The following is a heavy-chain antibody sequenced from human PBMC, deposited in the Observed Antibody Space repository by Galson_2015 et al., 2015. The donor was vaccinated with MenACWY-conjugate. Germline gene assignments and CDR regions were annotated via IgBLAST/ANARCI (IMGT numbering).Heavy chain of an antibody. D-gene: IGHD1-26*01. CDR2: VHHTGST. J-gene: IGHJ3*02. V-gene: IGHV4-59*01. CDR1: GGSITSYY. CDR3: ARWEASLNAFDI. Sequence: LSLTCTVSGGSITSYYWNWIRQPPGKGLEWIGYVHHTGSTSYRPSPRSRVTMSVDTSNSHFSLKLSSVTAADTAVYYCARWEASLNAFDIWGRGTMVTVSS.